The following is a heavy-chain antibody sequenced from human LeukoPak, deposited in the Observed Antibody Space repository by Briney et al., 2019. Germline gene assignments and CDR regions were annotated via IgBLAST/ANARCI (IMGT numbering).Heavy chain of an antibody. CDR1: GGSFSGYY. V-gene: IGHV4-34*01. CDR3: ARGRFYDFWSGYYFDY. CDR2: INHSGST. Sequence: SSETLSLTCAVYGGSFSGYYWSWIRQPPGKGLEWIGEINHSGSTNYNPSLKSRVTISVDTSKNQFSLKLSSVTAADTAVYYCARGRFYDFWSGYYFDYWGQGTLVTVSS. J-gene: IGHJ4*02. D-gene: IGHD3-3*01.